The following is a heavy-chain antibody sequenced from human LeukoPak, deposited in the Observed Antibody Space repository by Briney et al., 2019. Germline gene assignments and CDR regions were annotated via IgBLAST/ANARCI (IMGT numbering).Heavy chain of an antibody. CDR3: GRDEARGYDFRPQDH. J-gene: IGHJ4*02. CDR1: GFSLRDYS. CDR2: ISSSSRYT. Sequence: SGGSLRLSCAASGFSLRDYSMDWVRQAPGKGLEWVSSISSSSRYTFYVDSVKGRFTISRDNAKNSLYLQMNSLRVEDTAVYYRGRDEARGYDFRPQDHWGQGTLVSVSS. V-gene: IGHV3-21*01. D-gene: IGHD3-3*01.